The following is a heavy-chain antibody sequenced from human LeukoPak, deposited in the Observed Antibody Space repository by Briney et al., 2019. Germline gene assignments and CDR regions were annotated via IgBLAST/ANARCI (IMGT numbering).Heavy chain of an antibody. CDR2: IYPGDSDT. CDR1: GYSFSNYW. J-gene: IGHJ4*02. CDR3: ARKEMATTKGGFDY. V-gene: IGHV5-51*01. D-gene: IGHD5-24*01. Sequence: GESLKISCKGSGYSFSNYWIGWVRQMPGKGLEWMGIIYPGDSDTIYSPSFQGQVTISVDKSISTAYLHWSSLKASDTAIYYCARKEMATTKGGFDYWGQGTLVTVSS.